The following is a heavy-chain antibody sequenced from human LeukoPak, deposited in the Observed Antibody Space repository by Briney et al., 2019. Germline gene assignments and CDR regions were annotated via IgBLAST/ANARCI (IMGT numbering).Heavy chain of an antibody. V-gene: IGHV3-33*01. CDR1: GFTFSSYG. Sequence: GGSLRLSCAASGFTFSSYGMHWVRQAPGKGLEWVAVIWYDGSNKYYADSVKGRFTISRDNSKNTLYLQMNSLRAEDTAVYYCARESLPAATPLDYWGQGTLVTVSS. CDR2: IWYDGSNK. CDR3: ARESLPAATPLDY. J-gene: IGHJ4*02. D-gene: IGHD2-2*01.